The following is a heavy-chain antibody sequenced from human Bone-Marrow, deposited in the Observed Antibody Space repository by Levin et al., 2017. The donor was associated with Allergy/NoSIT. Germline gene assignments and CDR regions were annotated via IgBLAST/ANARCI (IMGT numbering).Heavy chain of an antibody. D-gene: IGHD3-3*01. V-gene: IGHV3-74*01. Sequence: PGGSLRLSCAASGFTFSSYWMHWVRQAPGKGLVWVSRINSDGSSTSYADSVKGRFTISRDNAKNTLYLQMNSLRAEDTAVYYCARDRTTYYDFWSGYLKYNWFDPWGQGTLVTVSS. J-gene: IGHJ5*02. CDR1: GFTFSSYW. CDR2: INSDGSST. CDR3: ARDRTTYYDFWSGYLKYNWFDP.